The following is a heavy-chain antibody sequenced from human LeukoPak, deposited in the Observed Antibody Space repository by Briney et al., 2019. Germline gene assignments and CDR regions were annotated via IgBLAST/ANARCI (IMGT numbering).Heavy chain of an antibody. CDR2: INHSGST. D-gene: IGHD2-15*01. V-gene: IGHV4-34*01. J-gene: IGHJ5*02. Sequence: SETLSLTCAVYGGSFSGYYWSWIRQPPGKGLEWIGEINHSGSTNYIPSLKSRVTISVDTSKNQFSLKLSSVTAADTAVYYCARVRGVVVVAATPRWFDPWGQGTLVTVSS. CDR1: GGSFSGYY. CDR3: ARVRGVVVVAATPRWFDP.